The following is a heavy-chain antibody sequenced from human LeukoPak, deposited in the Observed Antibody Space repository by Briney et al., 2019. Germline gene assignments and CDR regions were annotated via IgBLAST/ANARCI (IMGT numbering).Heavy chain of an antibody. Sequence: GESLKISCKGSGYSFTSYWIGWVRQMPGKGLEWMGIIYPGDSDTRYSPSFQGQVTISADKSISTAYLQWSSLKASDTAMYYCARLLVRRDRWYYYGSGSYYNAPVRYFDYWGQGTLVTVSS. CDR1: GYSFTSYW. V-gene: IGHV5-51*01. CDR3: ARLLVRRDRWYYYGSGSYYNAPVRYFDY. D-gene: IGHD3-10*01. J-gene: IGHJ4*02. CDR2: IYPGDSDT.